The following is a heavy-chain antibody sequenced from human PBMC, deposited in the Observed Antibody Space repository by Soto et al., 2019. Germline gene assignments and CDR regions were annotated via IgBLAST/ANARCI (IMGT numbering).Heavy chain of an antibody. D-gene: IGHD5-18*01. V-gene: IGHV5-51*01. J-gene: IGHJ6*02. Sequence: GESLKISCKGSGYSFTSYWIGWVRQMPGKGLEWMGIIYPGDSDTRYSPSFQGQVTISADKSISTAYLQWSSLKASDTAMYYCARHGQGYSYDDSNSYYYYGMDVWGQGTTVTVSS. CDR3: ARHGQGYSYDDSNSYYYYGMDV. CDR1: GYSFTSYW. CDR2: IYPGDSDT.